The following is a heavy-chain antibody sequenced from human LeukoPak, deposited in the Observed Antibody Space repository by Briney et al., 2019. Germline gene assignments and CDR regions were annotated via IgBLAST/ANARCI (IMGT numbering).Heavy chain of an antibody. CDR1: GGSISSYC. CDR2: IYTSGST. V-gene: IGHV4-4*07. CDR3: AREGIAASRYFQH. J-gene: IGHJ1*01. D-gene: IGHD6-13*01. Sequence: PSETLSLTCTVSGGSISSYCWSWIRQPAGKGLEWIGRIYTSGSTNYNPSLKSRVTISVDKSKNQFSLKLSSVTAAGTAVYYCAREGIAASRYFQHWGQGTLVTVSS.